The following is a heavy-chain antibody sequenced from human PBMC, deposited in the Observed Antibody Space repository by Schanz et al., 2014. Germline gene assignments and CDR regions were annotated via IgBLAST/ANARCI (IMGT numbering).Heavy chain of an antibody. CDR1: GFTFSSYW. CDR2: IKSDGSST. CDR3: ARPALWFGDNCFDP. D-gene: IGHD3-10*01. Sequence: VHLLESGGGLVEPGGSLRLSCTASGFTFSSYWMHWVRRVPGKGLVWVSRIKSDGSSTSYADSVKGRFTISRDNAKNTLYLQMNSLRAEDTAVYYCARPALWFGDNCFDPWGQGTLXTVSS. V-gene: IGHV3-74*02. J-gene: IGHJ5*02.